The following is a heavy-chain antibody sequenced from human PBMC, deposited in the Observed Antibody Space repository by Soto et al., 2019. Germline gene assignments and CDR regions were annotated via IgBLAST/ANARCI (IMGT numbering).Heavy chain of an antibody. Sequence: EVQLLEYGGGLVRPGGSLRLSCAASGFTFNSCVMNWVRQAPGKGLEWVAGVSAGGGDTSYADSVKGRFTISRDNSKDTLYLQMTSLRAADTSVYYCEKSSSMANYYGLDGWGEGTTVTVCS. CDR1: GFTFNSCV. V-gene: IGHV3-23*01. D-gene: IGHD2-2*01. J-gene: IGHJ6*04. CDR2: VSAGGGDT. CDR3: EKSSSMANYYGLDG.